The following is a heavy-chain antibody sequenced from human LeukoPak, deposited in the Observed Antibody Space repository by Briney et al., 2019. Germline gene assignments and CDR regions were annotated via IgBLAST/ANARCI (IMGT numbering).Heavy chain of an antibody. Sequence: GGSLRLSCAASGFTFSSYGMHWVRQAPGKGLEWVAFIRYDGSNKYYADSVKGRFTISRDNSKNTLYLQMNSLRAEDTAVYYCAKGRPLAVAGTTFDYWGQGTLVTVSS. V-gene: IGHV3-30*02. J-gene: IGHJ4*02. CDR1: GFTFSSYG. CDR3: AKGRPLAVAGTTFDY. D-gene: IGHD6-19*01. CDR2: IRYDGSNK.